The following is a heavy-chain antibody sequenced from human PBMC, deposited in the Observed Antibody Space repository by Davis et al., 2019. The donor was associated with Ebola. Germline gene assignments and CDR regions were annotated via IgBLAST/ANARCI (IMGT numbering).Heavy chain of an antibody. D-gene: IGHD3-3*01. CDR3: TRGPQDYDFWSGYSTPFDY. Sequence: HTGGSLRLSCAASGFTFSSYWMHWVRQAPGKGLVWVSRINSDGSSTSYADSVKGRFTISRDNAKNTLYLQMNSLRAEDTAVYYCTRGPQDYDFWSGYSTPFDYWGQGTLVTVSS. CDR2: INSDGSST. CDR1: GFTFSSYW. J-gene: IGHJ4*02. V-gene: IGHV3-74*01.